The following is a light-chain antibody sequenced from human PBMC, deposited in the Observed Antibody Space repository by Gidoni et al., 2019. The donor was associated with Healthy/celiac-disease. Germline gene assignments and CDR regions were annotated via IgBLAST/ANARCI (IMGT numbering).Light chain of an antibody. V-gene: IGKV1-5*03. Sequence: DIQMPQSPSTLSASVGDRVTITCRASQSISIWLAWYQQKPGKAPKLLIYKASSLESGVPSRFRGSGSGTEFTLTISSLQTDEFATYYGQQYNSYSRTFGQGTKVEIK. CDR3: QQYNSYSRT. CDR2: KAS. J-gene: IGKJ1*01. CDR1: QSISIW.